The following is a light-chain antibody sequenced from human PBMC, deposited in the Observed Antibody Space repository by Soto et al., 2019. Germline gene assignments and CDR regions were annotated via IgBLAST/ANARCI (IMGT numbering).Light chain of an antibody. CDR3: QQRAGIPT. CDR1: QNIDTY. Sequence: DIQMTQSPSSLSASVGDRITITCRASQNIDTYLNWYQRKPGKAPQLLIFAAASLQSGVPSRFSGSGSGTDFTLNINSLQPEDSATYYCQQRAGIPTFGQGTRLEIK. V-gene: IGKV1-39*01. J-gene: IGKJ5*01. CDR2: AAA.